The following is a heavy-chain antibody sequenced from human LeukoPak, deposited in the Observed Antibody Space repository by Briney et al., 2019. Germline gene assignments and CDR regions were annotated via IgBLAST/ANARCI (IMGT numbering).Heavy chain of an antibody. J-gene: IGHJ3*02. V-gene: IGHV3-48*03. CDR2: ISNSGNSI. CDR1: GFTFSSYE. Sequence: GGSLRLSCAASGFTFSSYEMNWVRQAPGKELEWVSFISNSGNSIYYADSVTGRFTISRDNAKNSLYLQMNSLRGEDTAVYYCARDVVGRRRGAFDIWGQGTMLTVSS. CDR3: ARDVVGRRRGAFDI. D-gene: IGHD2-21*01.